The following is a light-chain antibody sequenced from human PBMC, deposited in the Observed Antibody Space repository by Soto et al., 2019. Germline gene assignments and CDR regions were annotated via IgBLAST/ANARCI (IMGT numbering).Light chain of an antibody. CDR3: QQYNSYPYT. CDR2: KAS. V-gene: IGKV1-5*03. CDR1: QSISSW. Sequence: DIQMTQSPSTLSASVGDRVTITCRASQSISSWLAWYQQKPGKAPKLLIYKASSLESGVPSRFRGIGSGTEFTLTISSLQPDDFATYYCQQYNSYPYTLGQGTKLEIK. J-gene: IGKJ2*01.